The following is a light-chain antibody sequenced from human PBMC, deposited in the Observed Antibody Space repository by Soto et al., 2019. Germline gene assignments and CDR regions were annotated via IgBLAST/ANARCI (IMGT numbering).Light chain of an antibody. CDR3: QQYDTLPLT. Sequence: DIQMTQSPSSLSASVGDRVTIICQASQDITNYLNWYQQKPGKAPKLLIHDSSNLETGVPSRFSGSGSGTYCSFTISSLQPEDIATYYCQQYDTLPLTFGQVTRLEI. J-gene: IGKJ5*01. CDR2: DSS. V-gene: IGKV1-33*01. CDR1: QDITNY.